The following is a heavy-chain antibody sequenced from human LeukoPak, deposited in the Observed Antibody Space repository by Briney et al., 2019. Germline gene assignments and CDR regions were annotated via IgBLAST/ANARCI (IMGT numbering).Heavy chain of an antibody. CDR3: ARDVFDY. J-gene: IGHJ4*02. V-gene: IGHV3-7*01. Sequence: PGGSLRLSCAASGFIISNYWMSWVRQAPGKGLEWVATINQDGGGKYYVDSVKGRFTISRDSAENSLYLQMNSLTAEDTAVYYCARDVFDYWGQGTLVTVSS. CDR2: INQDGGGK. CDR1: GFIISNYW.